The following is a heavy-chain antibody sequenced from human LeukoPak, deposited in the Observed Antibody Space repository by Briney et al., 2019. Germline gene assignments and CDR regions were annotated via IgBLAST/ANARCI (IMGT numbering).Heavy chain of an antibody. J-gene: IGHJ4*02. CDR3: ARDLGLDY. V-gene: IGHV3-33*08. CDR2: IWYGGSNK. Sequence: PGGSLRLSSAASGFTFSSYGMHWVRQARGKGLEWVAVIWYGGSNKYYADSVKGRFTISRDNSKNTLYLQMNSLRAEDTAVYYCARDLGLDYWGQGTLVTVSS. CDR1: GFTFSSYG. D-gene: IGHD3-16*01.